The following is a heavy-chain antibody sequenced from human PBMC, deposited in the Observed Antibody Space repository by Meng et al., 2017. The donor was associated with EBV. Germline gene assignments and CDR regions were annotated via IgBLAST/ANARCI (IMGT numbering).Heavy chain of an antibody. CDR2: INHSGST. CDR3: ARGDYTNYPRWFDP. V-gene: IGHV4-34*01. CDR1: GGSFSGYY. D-gene: IGHD4-11*01. Sequence: QVQLQQWGAGLLKPSETLSLTGAVYGGSFSGYYWSWIRQPPGKGLEWIGEINHSGSTNYNPSLKSRVTISVDTSKNQFSLKLTSLTAADTAIYYCARGDYTNYPRWFDPWGQGTLVTVSS. J-gene: IGHJ5*02.